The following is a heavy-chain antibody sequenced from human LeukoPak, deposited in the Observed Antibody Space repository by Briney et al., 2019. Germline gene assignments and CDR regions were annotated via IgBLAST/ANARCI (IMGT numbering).Heavy chain of an antibody. Sequence: GSLRLSCAASGFTVSSNYMSWVHQAPGKGLEWVSVIYSGGSTYYADSVKGRFTISRDNSKNTLYLQMNSLRAEDTAVYYCARAQESTMVRGVINYFDYWGQGTLVTVSS. V-gene: IGHV3-66*01. J-gene: IGHJ4*02. CDR1: GFTVSSNY. CDR3: ARAQESTMVRGVINYFDY. D-gene: IGHD3-10*01. CDR2: IYSGGST.